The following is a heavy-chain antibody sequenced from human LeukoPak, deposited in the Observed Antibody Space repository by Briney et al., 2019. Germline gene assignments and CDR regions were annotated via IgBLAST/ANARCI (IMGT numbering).Heavy chain of an antibody. CDR1: GFTFDDYA. J-gene: IGHJ3*02. Sequence: GGSLRLSCAASGFTFDDYAMHRVRQAPGKGLEWVSGISWNSGSIGYADSVKGRFTISRDNAKNSLYLQMNSLRAEDMALYYCAKDQHDYGDYGGAFDIWGQGTMVTVSS. V-gene: IGHV3-9*03. CDR2: ISWNSGSI. CDR3: AKDQHDYGDYGGAFDI. D-gene: IGHD4-17*01.